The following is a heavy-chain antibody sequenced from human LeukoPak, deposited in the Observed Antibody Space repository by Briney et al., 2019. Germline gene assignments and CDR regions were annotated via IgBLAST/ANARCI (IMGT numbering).Heavy chain of an antibody. Sequence: GGTLRLSCAAPGFTFSSYGMHWVRQAPGKGLEWVAVISYDGSNKYYADSVKGRFTISRDNPQNTLYLQMNSLRAEDTAVYYCAKTSDDIVVVPAADFDYWGQGTLVTVSS. CDR1: GFTFSSYG. D-gene: IGHD2-2*01. CDR3: AKTSDDIVVVPAADFDY. CDR2: ISYDGSNK. J-gene: IGHJ4*02. V-gene: IGHV3-30*18.